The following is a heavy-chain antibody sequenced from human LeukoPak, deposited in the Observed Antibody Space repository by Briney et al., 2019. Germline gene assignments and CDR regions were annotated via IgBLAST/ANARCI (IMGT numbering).Heavy chain of an antibody. Sequence: GGSLRLSCAASGFPFGDYYMTWIRQAPGKGLEWISYISRSGDTLYYADSVEGRFTISRDNAKNSLFLQMNSLRADDTAVYYCAREVVIFPDYYYYGMDVWGQGTTVTVSS. CDR3: AREVVIFPDYYYYGMDV. D-gene: IGHD2/OR15-2a*01. V-gene: IGHV3-11*01. CDR2: ISRSGDTL. CDR1: GFPFGDYY. J-gene: IGHJ6*02.